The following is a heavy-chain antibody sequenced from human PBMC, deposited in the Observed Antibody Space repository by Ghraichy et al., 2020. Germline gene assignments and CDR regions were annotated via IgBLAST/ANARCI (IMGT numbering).Heavy chain of an antibody. CDR1: GFTFSSYS. CDR3: AREMEGGRGYSYGFPGY. Sequence: GESLNISCAASGFTFSSYSMNWVRQAPGKGLEWVSYISSSSSTIYYADSVKGRFTISRDNAKNSLYLQMNSLRDEDTAVYYCAREMEGGRGYSYGFPGYWGQGTLVTVSS. D-gene: IGHD5-18*01. CDR2: ISSSSSTI. V-gene: IGHV3-48*02. J-gene: IGHJ4*02.